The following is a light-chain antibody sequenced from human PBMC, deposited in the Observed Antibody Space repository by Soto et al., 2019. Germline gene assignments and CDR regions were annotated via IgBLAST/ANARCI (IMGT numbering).Light chain of an antibody. CDR3: ETWDSSLRAGV. V-gene: IGLV1-51*01. CDR1: NSNIGKNC. J-gene: IGLJ3*02. CDR2: DNN. Sequence: QSVLTQPPSISAAPGQKVTISCSGSNSNIGKNCVSWYQQFSGTAPKLLICDNNKRPSGISDRFSGSKSGTSATLDITGLQSGDEADYYCETWDSSLRAGVFGGGTKVTVL.